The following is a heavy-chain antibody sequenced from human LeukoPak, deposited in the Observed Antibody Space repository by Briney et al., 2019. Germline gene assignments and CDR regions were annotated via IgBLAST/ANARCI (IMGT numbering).Heavy chain of an antibody. CDR2: INHSGST. J-gene: IGHJ5*02. D-gene: IGHD3-10*01. CDR3: ARGRITMVRGPPNWFDP. Sequence: SETLSLTCTVSGGSISSYYWSWIRQPPGKGLEWIGEINHSGSTNYNPSLKSRVTISVDTSKNQFSLKLSSVTAADTAVYYCARGRITMVRGPPNWFDPWGQGTLVTVSS. CDR1: GGSISSYY. V-gene: IGHV4-34*01.